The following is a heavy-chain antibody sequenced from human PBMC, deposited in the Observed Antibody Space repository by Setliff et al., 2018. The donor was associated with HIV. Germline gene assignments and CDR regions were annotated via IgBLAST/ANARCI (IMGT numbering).Heavy chain of an antibody. CDR3: AREPSGSGNYFYFDY. CDR1: GYSFANYG. CDR2: ITVYNGDT. J-gene: IGHJ4*02. V-gene: IGHV1-18*04. D-gene: IGHD1-26*01. Sequence: ASVKVSCKASGYSFANYGLSWVRQVPGQGLEWMGWITVYNGDTNYAQKLQGRVTMTTDTSTSTAYMELRSLRSEDTAVYYCAREPSGSGNYFYFDYWGQGTLVTVSS.